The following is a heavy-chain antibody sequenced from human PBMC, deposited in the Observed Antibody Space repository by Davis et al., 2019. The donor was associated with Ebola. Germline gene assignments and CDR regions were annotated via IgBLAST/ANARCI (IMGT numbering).Heavy chain of an antibody. CDR2: ISYDGSNK. Sequence: GESLKISCAASGFTFSTYAMHWVRQAPGKGLEWVAVISYDGSNKYYADSVKGRFTISRDNSKNTLYLQMNSLRAEDTAVYYCARGGDGSGSYLGYYYGMDVWGQGTTVTVSS. D-gene: IGHD3-10*01. CDR1: GFTFSTYA. CDR3: ARGGDGSGSYLGYYYGMDV. V-gene: IGHV3-30-3*01. J-gene: IGHJ6*02.